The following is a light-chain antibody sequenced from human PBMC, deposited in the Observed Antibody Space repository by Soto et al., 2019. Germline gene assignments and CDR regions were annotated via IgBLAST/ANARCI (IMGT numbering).Light chain of an antibody. CDR3: SSYTSSSTRV. CDR2: EVS. V-gene: IGLV2-14*01. CDR1: SSDVGGYNY. J-gene: IGLJ3*02. Sequence: QSALTQPASVSGSPGRSITISCTGTSSDVGGYNYVPWYQQHPGKAPKLMIYEVSNRPSGVSNRFSGSKSGNTASLTISGLQAEDEADYYCSSYTSSSTRVFGGGTKVTVL.